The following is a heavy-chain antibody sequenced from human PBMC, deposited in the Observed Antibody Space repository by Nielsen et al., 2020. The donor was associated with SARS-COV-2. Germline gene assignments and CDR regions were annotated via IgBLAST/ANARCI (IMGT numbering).Heavy chain of an antibody. CDR2: IWYDGSNK. D-gene: IGHD1-26*01. J-gene: IGHJ3*02. Sequence: GESLKISCAASGFTFSSYGMHWVRQAPGKGLEWVAVIWYDGSNKYYADSVKGRFTISRDNAKNSLYLQMNSLRAEDTAVYYCARDRGSYYGADAFDIWGQGTMVTVSS. CDR1: GFTFSSYG. V-gene: IGHV3-33*01. CDR3: ARDRGSYYGADAFDI.